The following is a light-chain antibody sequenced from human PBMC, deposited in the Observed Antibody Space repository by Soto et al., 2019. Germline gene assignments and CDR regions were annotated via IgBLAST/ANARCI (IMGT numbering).Light chain of an antibody. CDR1: QSVSSSF. CDR2: GAS. J-gene: IGKJ1*01. Sequence: EIVLTQSPGILSLSPGERATLSCRASQSVSSSFLAWYQQKPGQAPRLLIYGASSRATGIPDRFSGSGSGTDFTLTISRLEPEDFAVYYCQQYGRSWTFGQGTKVDIK. CDR3: QQYGRSWT. V-gene: IGKV3-20*01.